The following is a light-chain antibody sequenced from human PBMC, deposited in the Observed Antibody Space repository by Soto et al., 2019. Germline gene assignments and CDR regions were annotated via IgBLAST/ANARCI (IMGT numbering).Light chain of an antibody. J-gene: IGKJ3*01. V-gene: IGKV1-39*01. CDR2: GAT. Sequence: DIQMTQSPSSLSASVGDRVTITCRASRTVLDYLNWYQQKPGRAPQLLIFGATNLQRGVPSRFRGRGSGTNFTLTITSLQREDCAIYYCQQSFSTPRGFTFGPGTKVNI. CDR1: RTVLDY. CDR3: QQSFSTPRGFT.